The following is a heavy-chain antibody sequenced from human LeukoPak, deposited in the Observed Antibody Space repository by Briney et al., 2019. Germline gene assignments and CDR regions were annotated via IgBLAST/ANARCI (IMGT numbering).Heavy chain of an antibody. J-gene: IGHJ4*02. CDR3: ARGKSGYSP. Sequence: ASVKVSCKVSGYTFTENYIHWVRQTPGRGLEWMGLINPHTGAANNPPSFQGRVTLTRDTSSSTAYMHLSSLRFDDTAVYSCARGKSGYSPWGQGTPVTVSS. CDR2: INPHTGAA. D-gene: IGHD3-22*01. CDR1: GYTFTENY. V-gene: IGHV1-2*02.